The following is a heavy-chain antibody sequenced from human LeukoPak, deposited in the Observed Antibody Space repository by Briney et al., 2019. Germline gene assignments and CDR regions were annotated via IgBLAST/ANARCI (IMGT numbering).Heavy chain of an antibody. D-gene: IGHD5-24*01. Sequence: PSETLSLTCTVSGGSISSYYWSWIRQPPGKGLEWIGYIYYSGSTNYNPSLKSRVTISVDTSKNQFSLKLSSVTAADTAVYYCARQWGGDGFAYYFDYWGQGTLVTVSS. CDR3: ARQWGGDGFAYYFDY. J-gene: IGHJ4*02. V-gene: IGHV4-59*08. CDR1: GGSISSYY. CDR2: IYYSGST.